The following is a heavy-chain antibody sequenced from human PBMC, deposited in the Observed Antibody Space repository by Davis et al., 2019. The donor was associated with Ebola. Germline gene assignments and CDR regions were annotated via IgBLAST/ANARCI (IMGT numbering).Heavy chain of an antibody. D-gene: IGHD5-12*01. Sequence: ASVKVSCKASGYTFTNYYMHWVRQAPGQGLEWMGMINPDDGRTIYAQKFQGRVTVTRDTSTTTVYMDLSCLRSEDTALYYCTTPGGQDSGYDVFDIWGQGTMVTFSS. J-gene: IGHJ3*02. V-gene: IGHV1-46*03. CDR1: GYTFTNYY. CDR3: TTPGGQDSGYDVFDI. CDR2: INPDDGRT.